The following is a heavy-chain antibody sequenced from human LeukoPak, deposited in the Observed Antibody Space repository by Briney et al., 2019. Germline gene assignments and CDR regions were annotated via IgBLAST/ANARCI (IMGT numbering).Heavy chain of an antibody. CDR1: GYTFTGYY. CDR3: ARDSLTTPTHH. Sequence: TSMKVSCKASGYTFTGYYIHWVRQAPGQGLEWMGRTNPDSGDTDYAQKFQGRVTMTSDTSISTAYMELSRLRSDDTAVYYCARDSLTTPTHHWGQGTLVSVSS. V-gene: IGHV1-2*06. J-gene: IGHJ1*01. D-gene: IGHD4-11*01. CDR2: TNPDSGDT.